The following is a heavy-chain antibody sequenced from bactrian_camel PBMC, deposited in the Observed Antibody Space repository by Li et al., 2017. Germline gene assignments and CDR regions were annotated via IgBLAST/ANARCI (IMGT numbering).Heavy chain of an antibody. J-gene: IGHJ4*01. V-gene: IGHV3S54*01. CDR2: IQVGNERS. D-gene: IGHD5*01. Sequence: HVQLVESGGGSVQAGGSLRLTCLPSSDYIYATIFVAWFRQVPGQEREAVAAIQVGNERSYYAKSVEGRFTISQDNAKNTLYLQMNNLKPEDTAMYYCAADRWGGATWIGPTDPNNYRGHGTQVTVS. CDR3: AADRWGGATWIGPTDPNNY. CDR1: SDYIYATIF.